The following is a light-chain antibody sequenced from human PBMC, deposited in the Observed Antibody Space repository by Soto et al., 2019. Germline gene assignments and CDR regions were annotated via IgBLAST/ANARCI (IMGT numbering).Light chain of an antibody. J-gene: IGLJ1*01. CDR1: TGAVTNGHY. CDR3: LLSYNGPYV. Sequence: QAVVTQESSLTVSPGGTVTLTCGSSTGAVTNGHYPYWFQQKPGQAPRTLIYDTTNRHSWTPARFSGSLLGGKAALTLSGAQPEDEAEYYCLLSYNGPYVFGTGTKVTVL. V-gene: IGLV7-46*01. CDR2: DTT.